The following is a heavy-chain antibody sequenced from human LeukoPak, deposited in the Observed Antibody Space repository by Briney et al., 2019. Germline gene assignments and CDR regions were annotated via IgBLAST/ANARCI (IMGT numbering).Heavy chain of an antibody. J-gene: IGHJ4*02. CDR3: ARRDRRHFDY. D-gene: IGHD3-22*01. CDR1: GYTLTELS. Sequence: ASVKVSCKVSGYTLTELSMHWVRQAPGKGLEWMGGFDPEDGETIYAQKFQGRVTITRDTSANTAYMELSSLGSEDTAVYYCARRDRRHFDYWGQGTLVTVSS. CDR2: FDPEDGET. V-gene: IGHV1-24*01.